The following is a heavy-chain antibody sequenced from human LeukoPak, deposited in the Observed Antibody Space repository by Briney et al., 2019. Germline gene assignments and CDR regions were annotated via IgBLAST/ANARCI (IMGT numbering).Heavy chain of an antibody. J-gene: IGHJ4*02. CDR3: ARGDYESSGYYLFY. Sequence: SETLSLTCTVSGGSVSSGSYYWSWIRQPPGKGLEWIGYIYYSGSTNYNPSLKSRVTISIDTSKNQFSLKLSSVTAADTAVYYCARGDYESSGYYLFYWGQGTLVTISS. V-gene: IGHV4-61*01. D-gene: IGHD3-22*01. CDR1: GGSVSSGSYY. CDR2: IYYSGST.